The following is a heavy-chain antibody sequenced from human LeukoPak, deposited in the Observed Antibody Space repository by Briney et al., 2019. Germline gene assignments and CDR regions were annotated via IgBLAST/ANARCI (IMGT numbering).Heavy chain of an antibody. CDR2: IYTSGST. CDR1: GGSISSYY. D-gene: IGHD2-2*01. J-gene: IGHJ4*02. CDR3: AREGYCSSTSCSFDY. V-gene: IGHV4-4*07. Sequence: SETLSLTCTVSGGSISSYYWSWIRQPAGKGLEWIGRIYTSGSTNYNPSLKSRVTMSVDTSKNQFSLKLSSVTAADTAVYYCAREGYCSSTSCSFDYWGQGTLVAVSS.